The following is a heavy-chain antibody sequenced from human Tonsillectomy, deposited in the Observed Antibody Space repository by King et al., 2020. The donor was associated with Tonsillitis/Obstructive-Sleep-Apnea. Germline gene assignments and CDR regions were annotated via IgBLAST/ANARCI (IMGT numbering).Heavy chain of an antibody. V-gene: IGHV3-48*03. Sequence: VQLVESGGXLVQPGGXLRLSCAASXXXFXSXEMNWVRQAPGKGLEWVSYISSSGSTIYYADSVKGRFTISRDNAKNSLYLQMNSLRAEDTAVYYCARXGCXSXSCYXYWGQXTLVTV. CDR2: ISSSGSTI. CDR3: ARXGCXSXSCYXY. J-gene: IGHJ4*02. CDR1: XXXFXSXE. D-gene: IGHD2-2*01.